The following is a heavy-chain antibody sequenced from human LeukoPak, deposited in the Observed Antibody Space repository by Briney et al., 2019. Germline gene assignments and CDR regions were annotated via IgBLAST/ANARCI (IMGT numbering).Heavy chain of an antibody. CDR2: INHSGST. Sequence: SETLSLTCAVYGGSFSGYYWSWIRQPPGKGLEWIGEINHSGSTNYNPSLKSRVTISVDTSKNQFSLKLSSVTAAYTAVYYCARGLGDGYNYLTRAHDYWGQGTLVTVSS. CDR1: GGSFSGYY. V-gene: IGHV4-34*01. D-gene: IGHD5-24*01. CDR3: ARGLGDGYNYLTRAHDY. J-gene: IGHJ4*02.